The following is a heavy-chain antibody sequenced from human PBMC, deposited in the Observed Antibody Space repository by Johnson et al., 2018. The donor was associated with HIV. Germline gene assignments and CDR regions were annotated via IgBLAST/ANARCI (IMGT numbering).Heavy chain of an antibody. CDR2: ISWNRGTI. CDR1: GFTFDDYA. Sequence: VQLVESGGGVVQPGRSLRLSCAASGFTFDDYAMHWVRQAPGKGLEWVSGISWNRGTIGYADSVKGRFTISRDNAKKSLYLQMNSLRTEDTALYYCAKDSSSLWFGELFDAFDIWGQGTMVTVSS. D-gene: IGHD3-10*01. J-gene: IGHJ3*02. V-gene: IGHV3-9*01. CDR3: AKDSSSLWFGELFDAFDI.